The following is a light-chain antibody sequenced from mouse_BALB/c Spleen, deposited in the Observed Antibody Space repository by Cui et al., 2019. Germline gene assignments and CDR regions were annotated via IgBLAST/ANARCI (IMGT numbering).Light chain of an antibody. V-gene: IGKV6-23*01. CDR3: QQYSSYPLT. CDR1: QDVGTA. Sequence: VIPRPHKSSSKQVGDRVSITCKASQDVGTAVAWYQQKPGQSPKLLIYWASTRHTGVPDRFTGSGSGTDFTLTISNVQSEDLADYFCQQYSSYPLTFGSGTKLEIK. CDR2: WAS. J-gene: IGKJ4*01.